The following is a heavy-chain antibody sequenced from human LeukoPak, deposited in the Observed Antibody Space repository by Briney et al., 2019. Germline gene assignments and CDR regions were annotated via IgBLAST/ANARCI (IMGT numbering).Heavy chain of an antibody. D-gene: IGHD5-18*01. CDR3: ARGSGYSYGYDAFDI. J-gene: IGHJ3*02. Sequence: ASVKVSCKASRYTFTSYDINWVRQATGQGLEWMGWMNPNSGNTGYAQKFQGRVTMTRNTSISTAYMELSSLRSGDTAVYYCARGSGYSYGYDAFDIWGQGTMVTVSS. CDR1: RYTFTSYD. CDR2: MNPNSGNT. V-gene: IGHV1-8*01.